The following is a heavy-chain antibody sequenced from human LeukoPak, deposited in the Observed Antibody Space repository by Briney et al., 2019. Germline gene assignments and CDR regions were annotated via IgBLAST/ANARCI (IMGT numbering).Heavy chain of an antibody. CDR3: AREMEGDYFFDL. Sequence: AETLSLTCLVSGDSMSRYRWSWIRQSPGKTLEWIGSISYSVAPRYSPSLESRLLISVDRSEKRVSLRLNSATAADTAVYYCAREMEGDYFFDLWGRGTLVTVSS. CDR1: GDSMSRYR. J-gene: IGHJ2*01. V-gene: IGHV4-59*01. D-gene: IGHD2/OR15-2a*01. CDR2: ISYSVAP.